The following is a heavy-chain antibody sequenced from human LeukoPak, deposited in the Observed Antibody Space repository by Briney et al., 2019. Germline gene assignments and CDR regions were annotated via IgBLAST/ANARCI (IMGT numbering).Heavy chain of an antibody. D-gene: IGHD3-22*01. Sequence: GGSLRLSCAASGFTFSSYGMHWVRQAPGKGLEWVAVISYDGSNKYYADSVKGRFTISRDNSKNTLYLQMNSLRAEDTAVYYCARDYDSSGYPDYWGQGTLVTVSS. CDR1: GFTFSSYG. V-gene: IGHV3-30*03. CDR2: ISYDGSNK. CDR3: ARDYDSSGYPDY. J-gene: IGHJ4*02.